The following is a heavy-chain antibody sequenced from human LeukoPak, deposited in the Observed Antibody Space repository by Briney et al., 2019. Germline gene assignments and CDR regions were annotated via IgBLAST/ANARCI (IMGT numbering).Heavy chain of an antibody. D-gene: IGHD6-19*01. Sequence: PGGSLRLSCAASEFTFSNYWMSWVRQAPGKGLEWVANIKQNGSEKYYVDSVKGRFTISRDNAKNSLYLQMNSLRAEDTAIYYCARWGYTSGWYYYDYWGQGILVTVSS. V-gene: IGHV3-7*01. J-gene: IGHJ4*02. CDR2: IKQNGSEK. CDR3: ARWGYTSGWYYYDY. CDR1: EFTFSNYW.